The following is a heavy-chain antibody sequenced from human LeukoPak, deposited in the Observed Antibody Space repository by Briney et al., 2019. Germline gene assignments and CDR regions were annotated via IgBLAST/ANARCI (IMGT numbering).Heavy chain of an antibody. CDR2: IRYDGSNK. D-gene: IGHD4/OR15-4a*01. V-gene: IGHV3-30*02. CDR3: AKPGSCGATGCTDYYYTDV. J-gene: IGHJ6*03. Sequence: GGSLRLSCAAPGFTFITYGLHLGCQAPGKGLEWVALIRYDGSNKFYSDSVKDRFTISIDNSKNTLNLQMNNLRTEDSAMYYFAKPGSCGATGCTDYYYTDVWGKGTTVTVSS. CDR1: GFTFITYG.